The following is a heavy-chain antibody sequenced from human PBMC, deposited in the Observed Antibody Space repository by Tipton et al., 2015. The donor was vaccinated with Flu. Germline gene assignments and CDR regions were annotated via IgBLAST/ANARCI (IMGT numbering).Heavy chain of an antibody. Sequence: QLVQSGGGLVQPGGSLRLSCAASGFTFSSYEMNWVRQAPGKGLEWVSYITSSGNTISYADSVRGRFTISSDNTKKSLYLQLNSLRVEDTAIYYCATLTGDDYWGQGILVTVSS. CDR3: ATLTGDDY. V-gene: IGHV3-48*03. J-gene: IGHJ4*02. CDR1: GFTFSSYE. D-gene: IGHD7-27*01. CDR2: ITSSGNTI.